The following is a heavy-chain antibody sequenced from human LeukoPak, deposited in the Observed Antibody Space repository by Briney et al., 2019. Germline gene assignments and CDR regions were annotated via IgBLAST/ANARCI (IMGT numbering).Heavy chain of an antibody. CDR2: FDAQDGET. Sequence: ASVKVSCKVPGHTLNELSMHWVRQAPGKGLEWMGGFDAQDGETIYAPKFQGRVTMTEDTSTDTAYMELNSLRSEDTAVYYCATEKMVRGFNWFDPWGQGTPVTVSS. J-gene: IGHJ5*02. D-gene: IGHD3-10*01. CDR3: ATEKMVRGFNWFDP. V-gene: IGHV1-24*01. CDR1: GHTLNELS.